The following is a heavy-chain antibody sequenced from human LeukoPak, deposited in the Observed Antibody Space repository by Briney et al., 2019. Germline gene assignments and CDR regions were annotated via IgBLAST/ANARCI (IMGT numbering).Heavy chain of an antibody. J-gene: IGHJ4*02. CDR1: GFTFSNSG. V-gene: IGHV3-30*02. CDR2: MRSDGSNK. CDR3: ARGGGTGPCLDY. Sequence: PGGSLRLSCAASGFTFSNSGMLWVRQAPGKGLEWVAFMRSDGSNKYYAASVKGRFTISRDNSKNTLYLQISSLRPENTAVYYCARGGGTGPCLDYWGQGTLATVSS. D-gene: IGHD1-14*01.